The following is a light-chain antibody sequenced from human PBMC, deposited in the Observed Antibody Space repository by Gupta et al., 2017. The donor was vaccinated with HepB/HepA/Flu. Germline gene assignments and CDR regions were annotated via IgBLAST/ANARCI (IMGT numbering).Light chain of an antibody. Sequence: QPVLTQPPSASGTPGPRVTISCSGSDSNIGSNPVYWYQQVPGTAPKIFIYNNDQRPSGVPDRFSGSTSGTSASLAISGLQAEDEADYYCATWDDSRNAYVFATGTNVAVL. V-gene: IGLV1-44*01. CDR2: NND. CDR1: DSNIGSNP. J-gene: IGLJ1*01. CDR3: ATWDDSRNAYV.